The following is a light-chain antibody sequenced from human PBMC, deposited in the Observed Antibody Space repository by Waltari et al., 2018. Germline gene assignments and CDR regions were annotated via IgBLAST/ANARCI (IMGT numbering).Light chain of an antibody. J-gene: IGKJ4*01. CDR3: QQRRNWPPLT. V-gene: IGKV3-11*01. CDR1: EDVSIY. CDR2: DAS. Sequence: ETVLTQSPATLSLSPGERATLSCRASEDVSIYLSWYQQKPVQAPRLLIYDASNRATGIPTRFSGSGSGTDFTLTISSLEPEDFALYYCQQRRNWPPLTFGGGTKVE.